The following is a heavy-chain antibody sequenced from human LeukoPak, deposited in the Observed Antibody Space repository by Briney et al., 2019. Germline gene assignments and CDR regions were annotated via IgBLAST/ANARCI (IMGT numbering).Heavy chain of an antibody. D-gene: IGHD3-16*01. J-gene: IGHJ6*02. CDR3: ARLFGSNCGMDV. CDR2: MNPNSGNT. V-gene: IGHV1-8*01. Sequence: ASVKVSCKASGYTFTSYDINWVRQATGQGLEWMGWMNPNSGNTGYAQKFQGRVTMTRDTSISTAYMELSSLRSEDTAVYYCARLFGSNCGMDVWGQGTTVTVSS. CDR1: GYTFTSYD.